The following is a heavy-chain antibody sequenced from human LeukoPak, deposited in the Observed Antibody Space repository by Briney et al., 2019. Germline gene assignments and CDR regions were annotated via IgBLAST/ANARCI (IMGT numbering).Heavy chain of an antibody. D-gene: IGHD3-10*01. CDR3: AAIWFGELWDY. Sequence: GGSLRLSCAASGFTLCSYAMSWVRQAPGEGLEWVSAISGSGGSTYYADSVKGRFTISRDNSKNTLYLQMNSLRAEDTAVYYCAAIWFGELWDYWGQGTLVTVSS. CDR2: ISGSGGST. V-gene: IGHV3-23*01. J-gene: IGHJ4*02. CDR1: GFTLCSYA.